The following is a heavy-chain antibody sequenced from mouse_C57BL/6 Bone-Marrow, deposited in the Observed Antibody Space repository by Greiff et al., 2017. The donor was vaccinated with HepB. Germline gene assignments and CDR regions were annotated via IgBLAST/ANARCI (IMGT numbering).Heavy chain of an antibody. CDR3: ARGGGYYEFAY. Sequence: QVQLQQSGAELVKPGASVKMSCKASGYTFTSYWITWVKQRPGQGLEWIGDIYPGSGSTNYNEKFKSKATLTVETSSSTAYMQLSSLTSEDSAVYYCARGGGYYEFAYWGQGTLVTVSA. D-gene: IGHD2-3*01. V-gene: IGHV1-55*01. CDR2: IYPGSGST. J-gene: IGHJ3*01. CDR1: GYTFTSYW.